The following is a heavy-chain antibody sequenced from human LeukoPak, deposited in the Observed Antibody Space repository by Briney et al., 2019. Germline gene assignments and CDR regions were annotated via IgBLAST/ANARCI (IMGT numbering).Heavy chain of an antibody. V-gene: IGHV3-64*01. J-gene: IGHJ4*02. CDR3: ARWRHSSGYYYDD. CDR2: ISSNGGST. CDR1: GFTFSSYT. Sequence: QPGGSLRLSCAASGFTFSSYTMRWVRQAPGKGLEYVSAISSNGGSTYYANSVKGRFTISRDNSKNTLYLQMGSLRAEDMAVYYCARWRHSSGYYYDDWGQGTLVTVSS. D-gene: IGHD3-22*01.